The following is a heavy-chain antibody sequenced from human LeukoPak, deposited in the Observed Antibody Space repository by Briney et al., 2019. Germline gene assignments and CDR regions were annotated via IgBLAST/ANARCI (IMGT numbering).Heavy chain of an antibody. CDR1: GYTFTCYY. J-gene: IGHJ4*02. CDR3: AASRPHIVVVTAILDY. V-gene: IGHV1-2*02. D-gene: IGHD2-21*02. CDR2: INPNSGGT. Sequence: ASVKVSCKASGYTFTCYYMHWVRQAPGQGLEWMGWINPNSGGTNYAQKFQGRVTMTRDTSISTAYMELSRLRSDDTAVYYCAASRPHIVVVTAILDYWGQGTLVTVSS.